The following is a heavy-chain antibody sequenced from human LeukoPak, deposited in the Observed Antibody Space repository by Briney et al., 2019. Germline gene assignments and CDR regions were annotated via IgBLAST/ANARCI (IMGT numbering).Heavy chain of an antibody. CDR1: GGSISSYY. CDR3: AREGHFRGVYYYYGIDV. Sequence: SETLSLTCTVSGGSISSYYWSWIRQPPGKGLEWIGYIYYSGSTNYNPSLKSRVTISVDTSKNQFSLKLNSVTAADTAVYYCAREGHFRGVYYYYGIDVWGQGTTVTVSS. V-gene: IGHV4-59*01. J-gene: IGHJ6*02. CDR2: IYYSGST. D-gene: IGHD3-10*01.